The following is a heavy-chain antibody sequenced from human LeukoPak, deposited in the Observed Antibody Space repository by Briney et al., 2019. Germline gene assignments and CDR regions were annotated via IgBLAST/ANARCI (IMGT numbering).Heavy chain of an antibody. J-gene: IGHJ4*02. CDR1: GGSISSGGYY. V-gene: IGHV4-30-2*01. CDR3: ARGPSIAVAGRFDY. Sequence: SETLSLTCTVSGGSISSGGYYWSWIRQPPVKGLEWIGYIYHSGSTYYNPSLKSRVAISVDRSKNQFSLKLSSVTAADTAVYYCARGPSIAVAGRFDYWGQGTLVTVSS. D-gene: IGHD6-19*01. CDR2: IYHSGST.